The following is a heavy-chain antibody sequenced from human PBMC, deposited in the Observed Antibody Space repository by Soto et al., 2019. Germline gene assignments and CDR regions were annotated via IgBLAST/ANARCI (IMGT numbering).Heavy chain of an antibody. Sequence: PSETLSLTCTVSGGSISSGGYYWSWIRQHPGKGLEWIGYIYYSGSTYYNPSLKSRVTISVDTSKNQFSLKLSSVTAADTAVYYCAISRGYSGYDSFFNWFDPWGQGTLVTVSS. CDR1: GGSISSGGYY. CDR2: IYYSGST. V-gene: IGHV4-31*03. CDR3: AISRGYSGYDSFFNWFDP. J-gene: IGHJ5*02. D-gene: IGHD5-12*01.